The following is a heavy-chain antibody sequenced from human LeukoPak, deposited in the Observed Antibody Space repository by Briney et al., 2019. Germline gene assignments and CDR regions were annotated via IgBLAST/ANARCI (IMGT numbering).Heavy chain of an antibody. J-gene: IGHJ4*02. CDR2: ISSSSSYI. CDR1: GFTFSSYS. V-gene: IGHV3-21*01. Sequence: GGSLRLSCAASGFTFSSYSMSWVRQAPGKGLEWVSSISSSSSYIYYADSVKGRFTISRDNAKNSRYLQMNSLRAEDTAVYYCARGGYHAYYLDYWGQGSLVTVSS. D-gene: IGHD5-18*01. CDR3: ARGGYHAYYLDY.